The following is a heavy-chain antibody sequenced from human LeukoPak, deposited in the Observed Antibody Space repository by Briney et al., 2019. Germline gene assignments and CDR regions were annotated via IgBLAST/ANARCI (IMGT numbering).Heavy chain of an antibody. V-gene: IGHV4-61*02. CDR2: IYTSGST. D-gene: IGHD6-6*01. J-gene: IGHJ4*02. Sequence: SETLSLTCTVSGGSISSGSYYWSWIRQPAGKGLEWIGRIYTSGSTNYNPSLKSRVTISVDTSKNLFSLKLSSVTAADTAVYYCAREGSSSPFDYWGQGTLVTVSS. CDR3: AREGSSSPFDY. CDR1: GGSISSGSYY.